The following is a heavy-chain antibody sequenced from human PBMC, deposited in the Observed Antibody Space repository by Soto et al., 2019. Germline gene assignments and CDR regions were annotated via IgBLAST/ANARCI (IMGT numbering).Heavy chain of an antibody. J-gene: IGHJ4*02. Sequence: GGSLRLSCAASGFTFSSYAMSWVRQAPGKGLEWVSAISGSGGSTYYADSVKGRFTISRDNSKNTLYLQMNSLRAEDTAVYYCAKDQNRYSGSYLPHWGGQGTLVTSPQ. CDR2: ISGSGGST. CDR1: GFTFSSYA. CDR3: AKDQNRYSGSYLPHW. V-gene: IGHV3-23*01. D-gene: IGHD1-26*01.